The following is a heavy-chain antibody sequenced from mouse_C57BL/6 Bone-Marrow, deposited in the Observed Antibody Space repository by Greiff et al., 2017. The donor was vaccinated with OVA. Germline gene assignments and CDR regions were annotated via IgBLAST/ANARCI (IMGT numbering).Heavy chain of an antibody. J-gene: IGHJ2*01. CDR2: ISSGGSYT. Sequence: EVMLVESGGDLVKPGGSLKLSCAASGFTFSSYGMSWVRQTPDKRLEWVATISSGGSYTYYPDSVKGRFTISRDNAKNTLYLQMGSLKSEDTAMYYCARPVLLRFFDYWGQGTTLTVSS. CDR3: ARPVLLRFFDY. D-gene: IGHD1-1*01. CDR1: GFTFSSYG. V-gene: IGHV5-6*01.